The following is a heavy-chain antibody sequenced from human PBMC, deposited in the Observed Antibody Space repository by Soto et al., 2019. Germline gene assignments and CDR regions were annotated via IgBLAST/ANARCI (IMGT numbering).Heavy chain of an antibody. D-gene: IGHD1-26*01. CDR3: ARDGVGATTFFGYFDY. Sequence: GSLRLSCAATGLTFSGEGMHWVRQAPGKGLEWVAITRHDGSNTYYADSVRGRFTISRDNSKKTLYLQMDSLRAEDTAVYYCARDGVGATTFFGYFDYWGQGTLVTVSS. V-gene: IGHV3-30*02. CDR2: TRHDGSNT. CDR1: GLTFSGEG. J-gene: IGHJ4*02.